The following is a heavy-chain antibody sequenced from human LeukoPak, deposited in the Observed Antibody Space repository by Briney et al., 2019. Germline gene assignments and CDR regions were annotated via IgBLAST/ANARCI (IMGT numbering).Heavy chain of an antibody. V-gene: IGHV1-69*13. CDR3: VRTPPNWGFDY. CDR1: GGTFNNFA. Sequence: SVKVSCKVSGGTFNNFALSWVRQAPGQGLEWVGGTIRVSGTTKYAQNLQGRVKVTADGSTSTAYMEMSSLRSEDTAIYYCVRTPPNWGFDYWGQGTLVTVSS. CDR2: TIRVSGTT. J-gene: IGHJ4*02. D-gene: IGHD7-27*01.